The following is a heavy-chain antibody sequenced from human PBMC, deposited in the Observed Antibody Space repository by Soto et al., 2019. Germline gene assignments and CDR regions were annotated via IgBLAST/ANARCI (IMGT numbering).Heavy chain of an antibody. J-gene: IGHJ5*01. CDR1: GFTFSSYG. CDR2: ISYDGSNK. Sequence: GGSLRLSCAASGFTFSSYGMHWVRQAPGKGLEWVAVISYDGSNKYYADSVKGRFTISRDNSKNTLYLQMNSLRAEDTAVYYCAKDLLLWFGELFDCWGQGTLVTVSS. V-gene: IGHV3-30*18. D-gene: IGHD3-10*01. CDR3: AKDLLLWFGELFDC.